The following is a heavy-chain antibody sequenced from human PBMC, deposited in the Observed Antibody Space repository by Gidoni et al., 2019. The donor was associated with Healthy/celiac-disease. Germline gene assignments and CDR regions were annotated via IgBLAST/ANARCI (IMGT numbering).Heavy chain of an antibody. CDR2: ISAYNGIT. Sequence: QVQLVQSGADVKKPGASVKVYCKASGYAFTSYGISWVRQAPGQGLEWMGLISAYNGITNYAHNLQGRVTMTTDTSTSTAYMELRSLSSADTAVYYCARDQGRVDYDYVWEISGDFDYWGQGTLVTVSS. V-gene: IGHV1-18*01. J-gene: IGHJ4*02. D-gene: IGHD3-16*01. CDR1: GYAFTSYG. CDR3: ARDQGRVDYDYVWEISGDFDY.